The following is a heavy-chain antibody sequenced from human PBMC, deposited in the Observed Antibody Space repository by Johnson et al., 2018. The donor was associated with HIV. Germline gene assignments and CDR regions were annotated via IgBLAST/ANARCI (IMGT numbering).Heavy chain of an antibody. J-gene: IGHJ3*02. CDR3: AKEGRYGAFPLWFDI. CDR1: GFTFSSYW. CDR2: INSDGSST. V-gene: IGHV3-74*01. D-gene: IGHD1-14*01. Sequence: EVQLVESGGGLVQPGGSLRLSCAASGFTFSSYWMHWVRQAPGKGLVWVSRINSDGSSTSYADSVKGRFTISRDNSKNTLYLQMNSLSAEDTAVYYCAKEGRYGAFPLWFDIWGQGTMVTVSS.